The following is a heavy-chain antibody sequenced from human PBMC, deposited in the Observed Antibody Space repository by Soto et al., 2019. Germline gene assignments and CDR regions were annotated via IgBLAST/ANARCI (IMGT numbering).Heavy chain of an antibody. CDR2: IYHSGST. CDR3: AREWDIVVVPAASYYYGMDV. J-gene: IGHJ6*02. V-gene: IGHV4-38-2*02. Sequence: KPSETLSLTCAVSGYSISSGYYWGWIRQPPGKGLEWIGSIYHSGSTYYNPSLKSRVTISVDTSKNQFSLKLSSVTAADTAVYYCAREWDIVVVPAASYYYGMDVWGQGTTVTVSS. D-gene: IGHD2-2*01. CDR1: GYSISSGYY.